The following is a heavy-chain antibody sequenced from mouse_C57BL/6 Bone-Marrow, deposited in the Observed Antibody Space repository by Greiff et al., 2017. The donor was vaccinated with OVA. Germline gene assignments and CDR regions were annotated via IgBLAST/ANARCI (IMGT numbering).Heavy chain of an antibody. CDR3: ARRDYDGSWFAY. CDR1: GFTFSSYA. J-gene: IGHJ3*01. V-gene: IGHV5-4*03. D-gene: IGHD2-4*01. CDR2: ISDGGSYT. Sequence: EVQVVESGGGLVKPGGSLKLSCAASGFTFSSYAMSWVRQTPEKRLEWVATISDGGSYTYYPDNVKGRFTISRDNAKNTLYLQMSSLRSEDTALYYCARRDYDGSWFAYWGQGTLVTVSA.